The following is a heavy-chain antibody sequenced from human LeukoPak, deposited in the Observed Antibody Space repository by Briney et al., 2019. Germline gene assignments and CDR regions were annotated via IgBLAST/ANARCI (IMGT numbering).Heavy chain of an antibody. CDR3: ARRLSFTYGSGSYFDY. CDR1: GGSISSYY. V-gene: IGHV4-59*08. Sequence: SETLSLTCTVSGGSISSYYWSWIRQPPGKGLERIGYIYYSGSTNYNPSLKSRVTISVDTSKNQFSLKLSSVTAADTAVYYCARRLSFTYGSGSYFDYWGQGTLVTVSS. D-gene: IGHD3-10*01. CDR2: IYYSGST. J-gene: IGHJ4*02.